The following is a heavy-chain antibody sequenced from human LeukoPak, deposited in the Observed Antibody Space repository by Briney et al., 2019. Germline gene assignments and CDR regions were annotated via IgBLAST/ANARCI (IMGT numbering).Heavy chain of an antibody. V-gene: IGHV3-9*01. CDR2: ISWNSGSI. CDR1: GFTFDDYA. D-gene: IGHD3-10*01. Sequence: GGSLRLSCAASGFTFDDYAMHWVRQAPGKGLEWVSGISWNSGSIGYADSVKGRFTISRDNAKNSLYLRMNSLRAEDTAVYYCAKGTMVRGVTIAWGQGTLVTVSS. J-gene: IGHJ5*02. CDR3: AKGTMVRGVTIA.